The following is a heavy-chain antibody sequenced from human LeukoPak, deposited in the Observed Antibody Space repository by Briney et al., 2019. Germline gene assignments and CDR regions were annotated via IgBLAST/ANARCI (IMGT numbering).Heavy chain of an antibody. CDR1: GDTFTGYY. J-gene: IGHJ6*02. Sequence: ASLKVSCKASGDTFTGYYMHCVRQAPGEGLEWMGWITPNTGDTNYAQKSRGSVNMPRNTHISTAYMELSSLRSEDPAVYFCARADIVVVPAASNYYNYGMDVWGQGTTVTVSS. D-gene: IGHD2-2*01. CDR3: ARADIVVVPAASNYYNYGMDV. CDR2: ITPNTGDT. V-gene: IGHV1-2*02.